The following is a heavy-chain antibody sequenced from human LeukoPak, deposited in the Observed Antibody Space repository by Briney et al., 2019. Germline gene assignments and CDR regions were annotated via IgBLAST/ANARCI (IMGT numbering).Heavy chain of an antibody. D-gene: IGHD5-18*01. CDR1: GFTFSSYS. J-gene: IGHJ4*02. V-gene: IGHV3-21*01. CDR2: ISSSSYI. Sequence: PGGSLRLSCAASGFTFSSYSMNWVRQAPGKGLEWVSSISSSSYIYYADSVKGRFTISRDNAKNSLYLQMNSLRAEDTAVYYCARDGGTWYSYGVDYWGQGTLVTVSS. CDR3: ARDGGTWYSYGVDY.